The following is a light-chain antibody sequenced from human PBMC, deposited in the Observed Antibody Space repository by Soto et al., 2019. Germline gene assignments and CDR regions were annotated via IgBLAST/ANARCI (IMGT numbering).Light chain of an antibody. CDR3: QSSDSSLSGSI. V-gene: IGLV1-40*01. Sequence: QSALTQPPSVSGAPGQRVTISCTGSSSNIGAGYDVYWYQKLPGTAPKLLIYRNNSRPSGVPDRFSASKSGTSASLAITGLQAEDEADYYCQSSDSSLSGSIFGGGTKLTVL. CDR1: SSNIGAGYD. J-gene: IGLJ2*01. CDR2: RNN.